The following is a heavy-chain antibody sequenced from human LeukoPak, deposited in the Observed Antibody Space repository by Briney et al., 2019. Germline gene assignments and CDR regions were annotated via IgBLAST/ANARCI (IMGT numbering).Heavy chain of an antibody. CDR2: MSPHSGDT. J-gene: IGHJ4*02. Sequence: ASVKVSCKASGYTFTDYNMHWVRQAPGQGPEWMGLMSPHSGDTNYAQKFRGRVTMTRDTSITTAYMELTTLTSDDTAVYYCVRDLYMASPSPDYWGRGTLVTVSS. V-gene: IGHV1-2*02. CDR3: VRDLYMASPSPDY. CDR1: GYTFTDYN. D-gene: IGHD4-11*01.